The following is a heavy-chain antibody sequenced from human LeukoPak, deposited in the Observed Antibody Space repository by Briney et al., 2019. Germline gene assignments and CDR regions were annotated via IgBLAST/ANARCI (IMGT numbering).Heavy chain of an antibody. CDR2: IYHSGST. V-gene: IGHV4-4*02. CDR3: ARDPTYSSSPGGMDV. D-gene: IGHD6-13*01. J-gene: IGHJ6*02. Sequence: PSGTLSLTCAVSGGSISSSNWWSWVRQPPGKGLEWIGEIYHSGSTNYNPSLKSRVTISVDKSKNQFSLKLSSVTAADTAVYYCARDPTYSSSPGGMDVWGQGTTATVSS. CDR1: GGSISSSNW.